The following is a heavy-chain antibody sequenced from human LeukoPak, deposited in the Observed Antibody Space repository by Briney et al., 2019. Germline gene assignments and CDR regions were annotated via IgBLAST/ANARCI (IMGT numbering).Heavy chain of an antibody. CDR2: INPNSGGT. J-gene: IGHJ4*02. V-gene: IGHV1-2*02. D-gene: IGHD4-17*01. CDR1: GYTFTGYY. CDR3: AVLTTVTTSPFDY. Sequence: GASVKVSCKASGYTFTGYYMHWVRQAPGQGLEWMGWINPNSGGTNYAQKFQGRVTMTRDTSISTAYMELSRLRSDDTAVYYCAVLTTVTTSPFDYWGQGTLVTVSS.